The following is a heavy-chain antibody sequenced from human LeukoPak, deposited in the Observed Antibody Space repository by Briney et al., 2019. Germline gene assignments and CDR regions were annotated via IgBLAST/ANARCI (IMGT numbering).Heavy chain of an antibody. D-gene: IGHD6-19*01. J-gene: IGHJ4*02. V-gene: IGHV4-59*12. CDR1: GGSISSYY. Sequence: PSETLSLTCTVSGGSISSYYWSWIRQPPGKGLEWIGYIYYSGSTNYNPSLKSRVTISVDTSKNQFSLKLSSVTAADTAVYYCARRGGLRSGWYYYWGQGTLVTVSS. CDR2: IYYSGST. CDR3: ARRGGLRSGWYYY.